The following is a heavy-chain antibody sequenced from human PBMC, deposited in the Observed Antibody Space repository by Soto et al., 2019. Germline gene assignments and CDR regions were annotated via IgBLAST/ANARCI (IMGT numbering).Heavy chain of an antibody. J-gene: IGHJ4*02. CDR3: ARLIAEAGMVDY. CDR1: GFTFSSYA. Sequence: PGGSLRLSCAASGFTFSSYAMHWVRQAPGKGLEWVAVISYDGSNKYYADSVKGRFTISRDNSKNTLYLQMNSLRAEDTAVYYCARLIAEAGMVDYWGQGTLVTVSS. CDR2: ISYDGSNK. D-gene: IGHD6-13*01. V-gene: IGHV3-30-3*01.